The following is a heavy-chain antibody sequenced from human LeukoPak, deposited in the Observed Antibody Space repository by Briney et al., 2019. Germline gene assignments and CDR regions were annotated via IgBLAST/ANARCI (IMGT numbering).Heavy chain of an antibody. D-gene: IGHD1-26*01. V-gene: IGHV3-48*04. CDR3: ARVARGNYYHFDS. Sequence: GGSLRLSCAASGFTFSTYSLTWVRQAPGKGLEWVSYISSSSEATSYADSVKGRFTSSRDYAKNSLYLQMTRLRAEDTAVYYCARVARGNYYHFDSWGQGTLVTVSS. CDR1: GFTFSTYS. J-gene: IGHJ4*02. CDR2: ISSSSEAT.